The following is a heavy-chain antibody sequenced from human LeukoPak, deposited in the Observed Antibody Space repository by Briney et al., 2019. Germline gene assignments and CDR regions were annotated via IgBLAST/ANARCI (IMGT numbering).Heavy chain of an antibody. Sequence: GESLRLSCAASGFTFNNYAMNWVRQAPGKGLEWVSGISGSADTTYYADSVKGRFTISRDNSRNTLYLQMNSLRAEDTAVYYCAREIGYCSSTSCPHGYFDYWGQGTLVTVSS. D-gene: IGHD2-2*01. CDR3: AREIGYCSSTSCPHGYFDY. J-gene: IGHJ4*02. V-gene: IGHV3-23*01. CDR1: GFTFNNYA. CDR2: ISGSADTT.